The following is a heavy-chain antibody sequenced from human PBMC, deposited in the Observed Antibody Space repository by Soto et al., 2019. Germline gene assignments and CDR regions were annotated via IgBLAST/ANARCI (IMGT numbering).Heavy chain of an antibody. CDR2: ISAYNGNT. CDR3: ARESLGFSSSWYGYFYYYMDV. V-gene: IGHV1-18*01. D-gene: IGHD6-13*01. Sequence: QVQLVQSGAEVKKPGASVKVSCKASGYTFTSYGISWVRQAPGQGLEWMGWISAYNGNTNYAQKLQGRVTMTTDTSTSTAYMELRSLRSDDTAVYYCARESLGFSSSWYGYFYYYMDVWGKGTTVTVSS. J-gene: IGHJ6*03. CDR1: GYTFTSYG.